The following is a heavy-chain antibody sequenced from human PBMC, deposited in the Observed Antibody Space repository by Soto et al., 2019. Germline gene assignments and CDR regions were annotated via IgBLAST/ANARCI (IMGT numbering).Heavy chain of an antibody. V-gene: IGHV4-39*01. D-gene: IGHD2-8*01. CDR2: IYYSGST. J-gene: IGHJ3*02. CDR1: GGSISSSSYY. CDR3: ARQRIVLIVYAMPGAFDI. Sequence: QLQLQESGPGLVKPSETLSLTCTVSGGSISSSSYYWGWIRQPPGNGLEWIGSIYYSGSTYYNPSLKRRVTISVDTSKNQFSLKLSSVTAADTAVYYCARQRIVLIVYAMPGAFDIWGQGTMVTVSS.